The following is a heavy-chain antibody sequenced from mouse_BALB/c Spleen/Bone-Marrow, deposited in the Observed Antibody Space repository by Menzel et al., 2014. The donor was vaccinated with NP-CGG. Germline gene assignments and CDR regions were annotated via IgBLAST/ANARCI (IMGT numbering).Heavy chain of an antibody. Sequence: EVKLMESGGGLVQPGGSRKLSCAASGFTFSSFGMHWVRQAPEKGLEWVAYISSGSSTIYYADTVKGRFTISRDNPKNTLFLQMTSLGSEDTAMYYCARAGMDYWGQGTSVTVSS. CDR1: GFTFSSFG. D-gene: IGHD3-3*01. V-gene: IGHV5-17*02. J-gene: IGHJ4*01. CDR3: ARAGMDY. CDR2: ISSGSSTI.